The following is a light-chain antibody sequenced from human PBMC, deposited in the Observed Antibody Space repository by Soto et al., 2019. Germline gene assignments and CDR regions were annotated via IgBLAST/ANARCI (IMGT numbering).Light chain of an antibody. V-gene: IGLV2-14*01. J-gene: IGLJ3*02. CDR3: DSYRGSNAWV. CDR2: EVS. CDR1: SSDVGAYNF. Sequence: QSVLPQPASVSGSPGQSITISCTGTSSDVGAYNFGSWYHHHPGTAPKLMIYEVSNRPSGDSNRFSGSKSGNTASLTISGLQTEDEADYYCDSYRGSNAWVFGGGTPLPVL.